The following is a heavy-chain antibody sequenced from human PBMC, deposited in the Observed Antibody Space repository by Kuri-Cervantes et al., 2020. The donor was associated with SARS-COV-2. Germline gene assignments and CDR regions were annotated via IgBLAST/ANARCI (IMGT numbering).Heavy chain of an antibody. CDR1: GGSISSSSYY. Sequence: GSLRLSCTVSGGSISSSSYYWGWIRQPPGKGLEWIGSIYHSGSTYYNPSLKSRVTISVDTSKNQFPLKLSSVTAADTAVYYCARAFGYSSHFDYWGQGTLVTVSS. CDR2: IYHSGST. V-gene: IGHV4-39*01. CDR3: ARAFGYSSHFDY. D-gene: IGHD4-11*01. J-gene: IGHJ4*02.